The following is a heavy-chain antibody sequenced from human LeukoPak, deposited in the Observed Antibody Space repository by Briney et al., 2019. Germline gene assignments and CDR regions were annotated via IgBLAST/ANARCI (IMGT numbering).Heavy chain of an antibody. CDR2: LSHNGKNT. Sequence: PGGSLRLSCAASGFIFSSYTVHWVRQAPGKGLECVAFLSHNGKNTYYADSVKGRFTISRDNSKNTLSLQMKNLRAEDTAVYYCAKFDDSMWYFDYWGQGTLVTVSS. J-gene: IGHJ4*02. V-gene: IGHV3-30-3*02. D-gene: IGHD3-16*01. CDR1: GFIFSSYT. CDR3: AKFDDSMWYFDY.